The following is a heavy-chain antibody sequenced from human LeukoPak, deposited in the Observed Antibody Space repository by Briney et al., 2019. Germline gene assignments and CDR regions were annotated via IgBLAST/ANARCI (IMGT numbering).Heavy chain of an antibody. D-gene: IGHD2-15*01. CDR3: ARVAPNRRYCSGGSCLNYFDY. CDR1: GYTFPNYG. J-gene: IGHJ4*02. CDR2: ISGYNGYT. V-gene: IGHV1-18*01. Sequence: GASVKVSCKASGYTFPNYGISWVQQAPGQGLEWMGWISGYNGYTNYAQRIQARVTMTADTSTSTAYMEVRSLRSDDTAVYYCARVAPNRRYCSGGSCLNYFDYWGQGTLVTVSS.